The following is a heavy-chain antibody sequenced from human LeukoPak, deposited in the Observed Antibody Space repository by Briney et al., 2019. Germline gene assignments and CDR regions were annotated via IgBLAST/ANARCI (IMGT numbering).Heavy chain of an antibody. D-gene: IGHD4-17*01. CDR1: VFTFSSYG. J-gene: IGHJ4*02. Sequence: GGSLRLSCAASVFTFSSYGMHWVRQAPGKGLEWVAFILYDGSNKYYADSVKGRFTISRDNSKNTLYLQMNSLRAEDTAVYYCAKDQTTEFVYFDYWGQGSLVTVSS. CDR3: AKDQTTEFVYFDY. V-gene: IGHV3-30*02. CDR2: ILYDGSNK.